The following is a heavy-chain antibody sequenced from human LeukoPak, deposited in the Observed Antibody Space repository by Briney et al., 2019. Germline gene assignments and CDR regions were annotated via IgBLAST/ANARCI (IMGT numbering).Heavy chain of an antibody. CDR3: RVATSGTDY. V-gene: IGHV3-74*01. CDR1: GFTFDDYG. J-gene: IGHJ4*02. Sequence: GGSLRLSCAASGFTFDDYGMSWVRQAPGQGLVWVSRINGDGRGTTYADSVKGRFTISRDNAKNTLYLQMNSLRAEDTAVYYCRVATSGTDYWGQGTLVTVSS. CDR2: INGDGRGT. D-gene: IGHD6-13*01.